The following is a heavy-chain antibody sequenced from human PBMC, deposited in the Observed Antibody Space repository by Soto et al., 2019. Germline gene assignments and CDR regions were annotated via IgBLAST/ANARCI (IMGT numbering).Heavy chain of an antibody. CDR3: ARHIINFRYYYYAMDV. CDR2: IYPGDSDT. V-gene: IGHV5-51*01. CDR1: GYTFTDYW. Sequence: GESLKISCKGSGYTFTDYWIGWVRQLPGKGLEWMGIIYPGDSDTRYSTSFQGNVTITVDKSTSTAYLQWNTLKASDTAMYYCARHIINFRYYYYAMDVWGQGTTVTVSS. J-gene: IGHJ6*02.